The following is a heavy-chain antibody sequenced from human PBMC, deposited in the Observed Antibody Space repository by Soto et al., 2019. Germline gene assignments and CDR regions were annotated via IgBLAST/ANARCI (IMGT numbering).Heavy chain of an antibody. CDR2: IYYSGST. Sequence: SETLSLTCTVSGGSVSSGSYYWSWIRQPPGKGLEWIGYIYYSGSTNYNPSLKSRVTISVDTSKNQFSPKLSSVTAADTAVYYCARDRDSSSWYDYWGQGTLVTVSS. CDR3: ARDRDSSSWYDY. CDR1: GGSVSSGSYY. J-gene: IGHJ4*02. D-gene: IGHD6-13*01. V-gene: IGHV4-61*01.